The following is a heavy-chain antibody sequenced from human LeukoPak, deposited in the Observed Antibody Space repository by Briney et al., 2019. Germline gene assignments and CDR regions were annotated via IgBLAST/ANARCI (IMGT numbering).Heavy chain of an antibody. CDR3: ARDPLVDVGSSWGDGFDI. D-gene: IGHD6-13*01. CDR2: LSQDGSNK. CDR1: GFTFSSYA. V-gene: IGHV3-30-3*01. J-gene: IGHJ3*02. Sequence: GGSLRLSCAASGFTFSSYAMHWVRQAPGKGLEWVAVLSQDGSNKYYADSVKGRFTISRDNSKNTLYLQMNSLRAEDTAVYYCARDPLVDVGSSWGDGFDIWGQGTMVTVSS.